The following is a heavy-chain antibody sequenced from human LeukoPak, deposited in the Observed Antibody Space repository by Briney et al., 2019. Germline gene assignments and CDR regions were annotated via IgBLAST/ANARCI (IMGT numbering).Heavy chain of an antibody. CDR3: AKDLGTGYYDSSGLLDY. J-gene: IGHJ4*02. CDR1: GFTFSSYA. CDR2: ISGSGGST. Sequence: PGGSLRLSCAASGFTFSSYAMSWVRQAPGKGLEWVSAISGSGGSTYYADSVKGRFTISRDNSKNTLYLQMNSLRAEDTAVYYCAKDLGTGYYDSSGLLDYWGQGTLVTVSS. D-gene: IGHD3-22*01. V-gene: IGHV3-23*01.